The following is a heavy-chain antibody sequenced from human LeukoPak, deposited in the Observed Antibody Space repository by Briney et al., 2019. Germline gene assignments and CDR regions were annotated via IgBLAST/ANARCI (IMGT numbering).Heavy chain of an antibody. CDR2: INWSGGST. D-gene: IGHD6-13*01. CDR3: AGERRINIAAAGPPNWFDP. Sequence: GGSLRLSCAASGFTFDDYGMSWVRQAPGKGLEWVSGINWSGGSTGYADSVKGRFTISRDNAKNSLYLQMNSLRAEDTALYYCAGERRINIAAAGPPNWFDPWGQGTLVTVSS. V-gene: IGHV3-20*04. J-gene: IGHJ5*02. CDR1: GFTFDDYG.